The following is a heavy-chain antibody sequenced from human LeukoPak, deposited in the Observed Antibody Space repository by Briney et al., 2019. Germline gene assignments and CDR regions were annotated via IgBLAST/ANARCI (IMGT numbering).Heavy chain of an antibody. D-gene: IGHD3-10*01. Sequence: ASVKVSCXASGYTFTSYDINWVRQATGQGLAWMGWMNPNSGNTGYAQKFQGRVTMTRNTSISTAYMELSSLRSEDTAVYYCARGVVWFGELHYYYYYMDVWGKGTTVTVSS. CDR1: GYTFTSYD. V-gene: IGHV1-8*01. CDR3: ARGVVWFGELHYYYYYMDV. J-gene: IGHJ6*03. CDR2: MNPNSGNT.